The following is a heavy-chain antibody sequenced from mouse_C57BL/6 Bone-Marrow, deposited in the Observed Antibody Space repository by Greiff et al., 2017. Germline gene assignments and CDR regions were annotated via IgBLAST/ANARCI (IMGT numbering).Heavy chain of an antibody. V-gene: IGHV1-69*01. D-gene: IGHD3-3*01. J-gene: IGHJ4*01. CDR1: GYTFTSYW. Sequence: QVQLQQPGAELVMPGASVKLSCKASGYTFTSYWMHWVKQRPGQGLEWIGEIDPSDSYTNYNQKFKGKSTLTVDKSSSTAYMQLSSLTSEDSAVYYCARSSYNAMDYWGQGTSVTVSS. CDR3: ARSSYNAMDY. CDR2: IDPSDSYT.